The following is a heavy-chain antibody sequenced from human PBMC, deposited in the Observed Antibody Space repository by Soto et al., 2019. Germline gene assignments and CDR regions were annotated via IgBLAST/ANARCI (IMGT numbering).Heavy chain of an antibody. CDR2: IDHEGIGT. CDR1: GFTFRNYW. CDR3: GRVFEY. V-gene: IGHV3-74*01. J-gene: IGHJ4*01. Sequence: PGGSLRLSCVGSGFTFRNYWRHWVRQVPGRGLVWVSRIDHEGIGTSYADSVKGRFTISRDNAKNMVYLEMNSLRAEDTAVYYLGRVFEYWGNGTLVTVFS.